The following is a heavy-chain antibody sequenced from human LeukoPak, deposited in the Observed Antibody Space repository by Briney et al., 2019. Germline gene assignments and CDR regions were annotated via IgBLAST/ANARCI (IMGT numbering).Heavy chain of an antibody. V-gene: IGHV4-30-4*08. J-gene: IGHJ6*03. CDR2: IYYSGST. D-gene: IGHD3-3*01. Sequence: SETLSLTCTVSGGSISSGDYYWSWIRQPPGKGLEWIGYIYYSGSTYYNPSLKSRVTISVDTSKNQFSLKLSSVTAADTAVYYCARRKAGYDFWSGQLWDYYMDVWGKGTTVTVSS. CDR1: GGSISSGDYY. CDR3: ARRKAGYDFWSGQLWDYYMDV.